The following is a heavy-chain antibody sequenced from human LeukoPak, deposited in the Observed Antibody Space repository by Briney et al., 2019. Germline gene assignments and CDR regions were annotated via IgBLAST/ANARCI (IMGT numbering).Heavy chain of an antibody. CDR2: IYYSGST. CDR1: GGSISSSSYY. Sequence: SETLSLTCTVSGGSISSSSYYWGWIRQPPGKGLEWIGSIYYSGSTYYNPSLKSRVTISVDTSKNQFSLKLSSVTAADTAVYYCASSTYYYDSSGYYWYFDLWGRGTLVTVSS. V-gene: IGHV4-39*01. D-gene: IGHD3-22*01. CDR3: ASSTYYYDSSGYYWYFDL. J-gene: IGHJ2*01.